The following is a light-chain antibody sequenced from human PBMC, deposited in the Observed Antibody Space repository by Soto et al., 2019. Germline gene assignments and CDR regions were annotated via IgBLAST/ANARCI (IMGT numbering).Light chain of an antibody. Sequence: QSALTQPASVSGPPGQSITISCTGTSSDVGGYNYVSWYQQHPGKAPKLMIYEVSNRPSGVSNRFSGSKSGNTASLTISGLQGEDEADYYCSSYTTSSTLLFGGGTKLTVL. V-gene: IGLV2-14*01. CDR3: SSYTTSSTLL. CDR1: SSDVGGYNY. CDR2: EVS. J-gene: IGLJ2*01.